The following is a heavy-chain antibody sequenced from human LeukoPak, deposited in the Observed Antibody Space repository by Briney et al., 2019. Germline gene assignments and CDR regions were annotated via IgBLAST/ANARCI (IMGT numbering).Heavy chain of an antibody. V-gene: IGHV3-30*04. CDR2: ISYDGSNK. Sequence: GGSLRLSCAASGFTFSSYAMHWVRQAPGKGLEWVAVISYDGSNKYYADSVKGRFTISRDNSKNTLYLQMNSLRAEDTAVYYCARDRTMVHLDYWGQGTLVTVSS. J-gene: IGHJ4*02. D-gene: IGHD3-10*01. CDR1: GFTFSSYA. CDR3: ARDRTMVHLDY.